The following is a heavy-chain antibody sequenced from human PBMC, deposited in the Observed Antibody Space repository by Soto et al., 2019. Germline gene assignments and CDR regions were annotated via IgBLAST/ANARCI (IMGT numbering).Heavy chain of an antibody. Sequence: PGGSLRLSCAASGFTFSSYSMNWVRQAPGKGLEWVSYISSSSSTIYYADSVKGRFTISRDNAKNSLYLQMNSLRAEDTAVYYCARVNPYSSSWYVSFDYWGQGTLVTVSS. CDR2: ISSSSSTI. J-gene: IGHJ4*02. CDR3: ARVNPYSSSWYVSFDY. D-gene: IGHD6-13*01. V-gene: IGHV3-48*01. CDR1: GFTFSSYS.